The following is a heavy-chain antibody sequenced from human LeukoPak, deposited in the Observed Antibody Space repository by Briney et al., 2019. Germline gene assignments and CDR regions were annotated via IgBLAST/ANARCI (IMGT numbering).Heavy chain of an antibody. CDR1: GFTFSSYW. CDR3: ARDKIMGASLFDY. CDR2: IKQDGSEK. J-gene: IGHJ4*02. Sequence: GGSLRLSCAASGFTFSSYWMNWVRQAPGKALEWVANIKQDGSEKYYVDSVKGRFTISRDNAKNSLYLQMNSLRAEDTAAYYCARDKIMGASLFDYWGQGSLVTVSS. D-gene: IGHD3-16*01. V-gene: IGHV3-7*01.